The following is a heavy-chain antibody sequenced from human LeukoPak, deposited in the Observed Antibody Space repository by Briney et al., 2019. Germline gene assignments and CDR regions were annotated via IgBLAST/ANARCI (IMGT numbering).Heavy chain of an antibody. CDR1: GGSFSGYY. V-gene: IGHV4-34*01. D-gene: IGHD3-9*01. Sequence: SETLSLTCAVYGGSFSGYYWSWIRQPPGKGLEWIGEINHSGSTNYNPSLKSRVTISVDTSKNQFSLKLSSVTAADTAVYYCARRTGPVVLRYFDWLLSPFDYWGQGTLVTVSS. J-gene: IGHJ4*02. CDR2: INHSGST. CDR3: ARRTGPVVLRYFDWLLSPFDY.